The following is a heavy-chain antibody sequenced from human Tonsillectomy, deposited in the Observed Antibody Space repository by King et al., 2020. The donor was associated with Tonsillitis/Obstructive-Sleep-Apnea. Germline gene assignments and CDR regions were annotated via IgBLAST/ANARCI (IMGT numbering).Heavy chain of an antibody. Sequence: QLVQSGAEVKKPGESLRISCKGSGYSFTSYWISWVRQMPGKGLEWMGRIDPSDSYTNYSPSFQGHVTISADKSISTAYLQWSSLKASDTAMYYCAVLDCSSTSCYFIFDYWGQGTLVTVSS. CDR3: AVLDCSSTSCYFIFDY. CDR2: IDPSDSYT. J-gene: IGHJ4*02. CDR1: GYSFTSYW. D-gene: IGHD2-2*01. V-gene: IGHV5-10-1*01.